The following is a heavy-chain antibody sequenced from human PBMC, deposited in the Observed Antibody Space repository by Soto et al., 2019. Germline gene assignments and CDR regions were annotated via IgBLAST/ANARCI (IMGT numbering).Heavy chain of an antibody. Sequence: QVQLLQSGAEVKESGASVKVSCKASGYTFTGYGISWVRQAPGQGLEWMGWIDPSNGQAHYAQDLQGTVTMTKDTSTSTVYMELRSLRSDDTAVYYCAKPRYTRSLKYYFDHWGQGTLVTVSS. CDR3: AKPRYTRSLKYYFDH. CDR1: GYTFTGYG. J-gene: IGHJ4*02. D-gene: IGHD2-2*02. V-gene: IGHV1-18*04. CDR2: IDPSNGQA.